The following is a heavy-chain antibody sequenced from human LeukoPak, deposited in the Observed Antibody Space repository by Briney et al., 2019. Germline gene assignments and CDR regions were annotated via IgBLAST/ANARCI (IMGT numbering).Heavy chain of an antibody. J-gene: IGHJ4*02. D-gene: IGHD4-17*01. Sequence: GGSLRLSCAASGFIFSSYEMNWVRQAPGKGLEWVSYIGSSGIIIYYADSVKGRFTISRDNAKNSLYLQMNSLRAEDTAVYYCAREDYGEAFDYWGQGTLVTVSS. V-gene: IGHV3-48*03. CDR1: GFIFSSYE. CDR3: AREDYGEAFDY. CDR2: IGSSGIII.